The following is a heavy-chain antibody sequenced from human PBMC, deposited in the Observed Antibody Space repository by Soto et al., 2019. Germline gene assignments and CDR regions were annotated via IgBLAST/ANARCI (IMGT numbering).Heavy chain of an antibody. J-gene: IGHJ6*02. V-gene: IGHV1-69*12. CDR1: GGTFSSYA. CDR3: AGGVCSSTSCYVVDYCYGMDV. D-gene: IGHD2-2*01. CDR2: IIPIFGTA. Sequence: QVQLVQSGAEVKKPGSSVKVSCKASGGTFSSYAISWVRQAPGQGLEWMGGIIPIFGTANYAQKFQGRVTITADESTSTAYMERSSLRSEDTAVYYCAGGVCSSTSCYVVDYCYGMDVWGQGTTVTVSS.